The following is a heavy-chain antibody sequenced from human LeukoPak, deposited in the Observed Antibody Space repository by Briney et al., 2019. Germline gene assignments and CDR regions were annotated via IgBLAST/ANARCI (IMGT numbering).Heavy chain of an antibody. CDR1: GYTFTSYG. CDR3: AREAVYYDILTGYALRPYFDY. J-gene: IGHJ4*02. V-gene: IGHV1-18*01. CDR2: ISAYNGNT. Sequence: GASVKVSCKASGYTFTSYGISWVRQAPGQGLEWMGWISAYNGNTNYAQKLQGRVTMTTDTSTSTAYMELSSLRSEDTAVYYCAREAVYYDILTGYALRPYFDYWGQGTLVTVSS. D-gene: IGHD3-9*01.